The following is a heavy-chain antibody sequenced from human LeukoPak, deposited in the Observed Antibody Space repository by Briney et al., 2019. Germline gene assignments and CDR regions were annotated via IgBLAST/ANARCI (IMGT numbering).Heavy chain of an antibody. Sequence: SQTLSLTCAISGDSVSSNSAAWNWIRQSPSRGLEWLGRTYYRSKWYNDYAVSVKSRITINPDTSKNQFSLKLSSVTAADTAVYYCARDPITMVKGGYYMDVWGKGTTVTISS. V-gene: IGHV6-1*01. D-gene: IGHD3-10*01. CDR3: ARDPITMVKGGYYMDV. CDR1: GDSVSSNSAA. CDR2: TYYRSKWYN. J-gene: IGHJ6*03.